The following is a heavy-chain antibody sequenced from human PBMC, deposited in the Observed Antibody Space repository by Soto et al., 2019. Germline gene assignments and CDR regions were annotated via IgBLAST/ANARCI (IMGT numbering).Heavy chain of an antibody. J-gene: IGHJ5*02. CDR3: ASQKTVIRGPLSSNWFDP. CDR1: GYTFTDYW. D-gene: IGHD1-1*01. V-gene: IGHV5-51*01. Sequence: GESLKISCXGYGYTFTDYWIGLVRQMPGKGLELIGLIYPGDSDTRYSPSFQGRVTISADKSISTAFLQWSSLRASDTAMYYCASQKTVIRGPLSSNWFDPWGQGTLVTVS. CDR2: IYPGDSDT.